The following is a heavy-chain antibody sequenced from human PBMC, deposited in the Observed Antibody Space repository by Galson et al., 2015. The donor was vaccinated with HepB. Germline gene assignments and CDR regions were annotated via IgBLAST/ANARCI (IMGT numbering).Heavy chain of an antibody. D-gene: IGHD1-26*01. V-gene: IGHV1-69*13. CDR3: AILGYSGSYGPRGY. Sequence: SVKVSCKSSGGTFSSYAISWVRQAPGQGLEWMGGIIPIFGTANYAQKFQGRVTITADESTSTAYMELSSLRSEDTALYYCAILGYSGSYGPRGYWGQGTLVTVSS. J-gene: IGHJ4*02. CDR1: GGTFSSYA. CDR2: IIPIFGTA.